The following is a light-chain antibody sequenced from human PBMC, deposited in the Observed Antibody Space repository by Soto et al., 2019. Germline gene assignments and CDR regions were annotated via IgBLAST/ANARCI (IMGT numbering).Light chain of an antibody. CDR1: QDIRSE. CDR2: AAS. Sequence: IQMTQSPASVSASVGDRVSVTGRASQDIRSELGWYQQKPGKAPKLLIYAASSLQSGVPSRFSGSGSGTDFTLTISSLQPEDFATYYCQQANSFPITFGQGTRLEIK. J-gene: IGKJ5*01. V-gene: IGKV1-12*01. CDR3: QQANSFPIT.